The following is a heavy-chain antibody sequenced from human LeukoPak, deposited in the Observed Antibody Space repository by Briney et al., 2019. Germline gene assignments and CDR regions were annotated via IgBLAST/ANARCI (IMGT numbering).Heavy chain of an antibody. CDR1: GGSISSHY. D-gene: IGHD6-13*01. Sequence: SETLSLTCTVSGGSISSHYWSWIRQPPGKGLEWIGYIYYSGSTNYNPSLKNRVTISVDTSKNQFSLKLSSVTAADTAVYYCATRDGVQQLASHWSFDLWGRGTLVTVSS. CDR2: IYYSGST. V-gene: IGHV4-59*08. J-gene: IGHJ2*01. CDR3: ATRDGVQQLASHWSFDL.